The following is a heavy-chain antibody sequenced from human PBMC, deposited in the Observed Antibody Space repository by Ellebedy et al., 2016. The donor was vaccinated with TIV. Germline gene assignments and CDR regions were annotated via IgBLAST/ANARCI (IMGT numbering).Heavy chain of an antibody. CDR3: ARALCRRGGPCIAARTYYYYGMDV. J-gene: IGHJ6*02. Sequence: SVKVSCXASGGTFSSYAISWVRQAPGQGLEWMGGIIPIFGTANYAQKFQGRVTITADESTSTAYMELSSLRSEDTAVYYCARALCRRGGPCIAARTYYYYGMDVWGQGTTVTVSS. CDR2: IIPIFGTA. V-gene: IGHV1-69*13. D-gene: IGHD6-13*01. CDR1: GGTFSSYA.